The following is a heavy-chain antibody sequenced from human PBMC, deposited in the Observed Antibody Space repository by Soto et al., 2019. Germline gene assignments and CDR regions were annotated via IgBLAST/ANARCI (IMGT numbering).Heavy chain of an antibody. CDR2: IGPESGAT. J-gene: IGHJ4*02. CDR1: GYTFTGHY. Sequence: ASVKVACKASGYTFTGHYIPWVRQAPEQGPEWMGEIGPESGATRYAQKFQGRVTMTRDMSITTVYMELNNLSPADTAVYYCGRGRSGQIVVFYWGQGSPVTVSS. V-gene: IGHV1-2*02. CDR3: GRGRSGQIVVFY. D-gene: IGHD5-12*01.